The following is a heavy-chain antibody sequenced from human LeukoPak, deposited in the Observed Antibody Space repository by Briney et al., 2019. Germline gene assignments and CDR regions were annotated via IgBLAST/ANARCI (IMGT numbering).Heavy chain of an antibody. D-gene: IGHD3-10*01. CDR2: IYGSGGST. CDR1: GFSFSNFA. CDR3: AKVGYFGSGRHYYYYMDV. J-gene: IGHJ6*03. V-gene: IGHV3-23*01. Sequence: PGGSLRLSCAASGFSFSNFAMTWVRQAPGEGLEWVSVIYGSGGSTFYADSVKGRFTMSRDSSKNMLYLEMNTLRAEDTALYYCAKVGYFGSGRHYYYYMDVWGKGTTVTVSS.